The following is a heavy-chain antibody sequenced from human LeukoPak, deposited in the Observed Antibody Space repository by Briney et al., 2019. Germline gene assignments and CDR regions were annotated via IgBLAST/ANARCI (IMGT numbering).Heavy chain of an antibody. J-gene: IGHJ4*02. CDR2: IIPIFGTA. Sequence: ASVKVSCKASGGTFSSYAISWVRQAPGQGLEWVGGIIPIFGTANYAQKFQGSVTITTDESTSTAYMELSSLRSEDTAVYYCARDPGIAVAGTDVFDYWGQGTLVTVSS. V-gene: IGHV1-69*05. D-gene: IGHD6-19*01. CDR3: ARDPGIAVAGTDVFDY. CDR1: GGTFSSYA.